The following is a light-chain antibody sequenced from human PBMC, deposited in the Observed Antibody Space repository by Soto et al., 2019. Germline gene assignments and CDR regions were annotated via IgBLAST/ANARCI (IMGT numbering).Light chain of an antibody. V-gene: IGKV3-11*01. Sequence: EIVLTQSPATLSLSPGERATLSCRASQSVNSYLAWYQQKPGQAPRLLIYDASNRATGIPARFSGSGSGTDFTLPISSVEPEDVAVYYCQQRANWPPSFGPGTKVDIK. CDR2: DAS. J-gene: IGKJ3*01. CDR3: QQRANWPPS. CDR1: QSVNSY.